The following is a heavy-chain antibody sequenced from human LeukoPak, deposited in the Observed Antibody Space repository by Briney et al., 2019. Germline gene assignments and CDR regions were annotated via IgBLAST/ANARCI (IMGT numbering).Heavy chain of an antibody. J-gene: IGHJ6*03. CDR2: IYYSGST. V-gene: IGHV4-39*07. Sequence: SETLSLTCTVSGGSISSSSYYWGWIRQPPGKGLEWIGSIYYSGSTYYNPSLKSRVTISVDTSKRQFSLTLTPVTAADTAVYYCARGRAYSYGSGYYYLDVWGKGTTVTVS. CDR1: GGSISSSSYY. D-gene: IGHD5-18*01. CDR3: ARGRAYSYGSGYYYLDV.